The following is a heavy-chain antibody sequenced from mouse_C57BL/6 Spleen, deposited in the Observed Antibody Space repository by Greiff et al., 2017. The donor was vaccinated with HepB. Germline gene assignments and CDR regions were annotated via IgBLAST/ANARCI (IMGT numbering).Heavy chain of an antibody. D-gene: IGHD1-1*01. CDR3: ARFYYGSSYGFDY. J-gene: IGHJ2*01. CDR2: INPNNGGT. V-gene: IGHV1-26*01. Sequence: EVQLQQSGPELVKPGASVKISCKASGYTFTDYYMNWVKQSHGKSLEWIGDINPNNGGTSYNQKFKGKATLTVDKSSSTAYMELRSLTSADSAVYYCARFYYGSSYGFDYWGQGTTLTVSS. CDR1: GYTFTDYY.